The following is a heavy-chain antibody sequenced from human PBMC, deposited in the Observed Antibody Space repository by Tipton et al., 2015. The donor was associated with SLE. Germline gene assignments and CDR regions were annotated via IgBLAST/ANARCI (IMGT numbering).Heavy chain of an antibody. V-gene: IGHV3-43*01. Sequence: SLRLSCVASGFTFDDYTMHWVRQAPGKGLEWVSLISWDGIGTYYADSVKGRFTISRDNSKNTLYLQMNSLRAEDTALYYCAKGSYDTFDIWGQGTMVTVSS. D-gene: IGHD1-26*01. J-gene: IGHJ3*02. CDR1: GFTFDDYT. CDR3: AKGSYDTFDI. CDR2: ISWDGIGT.